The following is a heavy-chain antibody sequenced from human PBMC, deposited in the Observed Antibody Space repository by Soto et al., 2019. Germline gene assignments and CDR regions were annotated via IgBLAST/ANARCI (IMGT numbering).Heavy chain of an antibody. CDR3: ARRIEYSSSDYLYDYYGMDV. Sequence: GESLKISCKGSGYSFTSYWIGWVRQMPGKGLEWMGIIYPGDSDTRYSPSFQGQVTISADKSISTAYLQWSSLKASDTAMYYCARRIEYSSSDYLYDYYGMDVWGQGTTVTVSS. D-gene: IGHD6-6*01. J-gene: IGHJ6*02. V-gene: IGHV5-51*01. CDR2: IYPGDSDT. CDR1: GYSFTSYW.